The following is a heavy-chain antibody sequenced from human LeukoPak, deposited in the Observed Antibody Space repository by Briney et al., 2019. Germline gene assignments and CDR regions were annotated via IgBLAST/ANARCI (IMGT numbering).Heavy chain of an antibody. V-gene: IGHV4-61*02. CDR2: IYTSGST. D-gene: IGHD3-22*01. CDR1: GGSISSGSYY. Sequence: SQTLSLTCTVSGGSISSGSYYWSWIRQPAGKGLEWIGRIYTSGSTNYNPSLKSRVTISVDTSKNQFSLKLSSVTAADTAVYYCVRDEPDYYDSSGYEPNDAFDIWGQGTMVTVSS. CDR3: VRDEPDYYDSSGYEPNDAFDI. J-gene: IGHJ3*02.